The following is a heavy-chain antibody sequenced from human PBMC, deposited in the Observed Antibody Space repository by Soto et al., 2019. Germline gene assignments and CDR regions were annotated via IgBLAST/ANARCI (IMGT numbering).Heavy chain of an antibody. CDR2: THYSVIT. CDR1: GGSISSGDYY. J-gene: IGHJ4*02. Sequence: QVQLQESGPGLVKPSQTLSLTCTVYGGSISSGDYYWSWIRQPPGKGLGWIAYTHYSVITYYNPSLKSRVTTSLDTSKNPLSRKLSSVTAADTAVYCCATYYFPSGNDRHFDYWGQGTLVTVSS. CDR3: ATYYFPSGNDRHFDY. D-gene: IGHD3-10*01. V-gene: IGHV4-30-4*01.